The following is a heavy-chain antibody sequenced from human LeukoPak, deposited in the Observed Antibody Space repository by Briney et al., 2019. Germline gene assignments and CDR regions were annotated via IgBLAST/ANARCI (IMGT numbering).Heavy chain of an antibody. V-gene: IGHV3-11*06. CDR3: ARDSRMSYYYGSGSYYTARYFDY. D-gene: IGHD3-10*01. CDR2: ISSSSSYT. CDR1: GFTFSDYY. J-gene: IGHJ4*02. Sequence: GGSLRLSCAASGFTFSDYYMSWIRQAPGKGLEWVSYISSSSSYTNYADSVKGRFTISRDNAKNSLYLQMNSLRAEDTAVYYCARDSRMSYYYGSGSYYTARYFDYWGQGILVTVSS.